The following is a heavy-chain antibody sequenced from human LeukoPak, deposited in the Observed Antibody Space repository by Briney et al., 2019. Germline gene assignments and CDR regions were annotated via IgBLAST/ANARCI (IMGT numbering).Heavy chain of an antibody. J-gene: IGHJ3*02. Sequence: ASVKVSCKASGYTFTSYGISWVRQAPGQGLEWMGWISAYNGNTNYAQKFQGRVTMTRDTSISTAYMELSRLRSDDTAVYYCARARRNAFDIWGQGTMVTVSS. CDR1: GYTFTSYG. CDR3: ARARRNAFDI. CDR2: ISAYNGNT. V-gene: IGHV1-18*01.